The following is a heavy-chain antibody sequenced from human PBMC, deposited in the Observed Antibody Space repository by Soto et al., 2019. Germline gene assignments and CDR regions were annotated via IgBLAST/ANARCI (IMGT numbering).Heavy chain of an antibody. CDR1: GYSFISHY. J-gene: IGHJ4*02. CDR3: ARDYLSSKLSLSSFDF. Sequence: QVQLVQSGAEVTRPGASEKVSCKASGYSFISHYLHWVRQAPGQGLEWLGFINPSGGSATLAQKFQGRVTMTSDTSTSTVYMELTILRSEDAAVYYCARDYLSSKLSLSSFDFWGQGTLVTVSS. D-gene: IGHD2-2*01. CDR2: INPSGGSA. V-gene: IGHV1-46*01.